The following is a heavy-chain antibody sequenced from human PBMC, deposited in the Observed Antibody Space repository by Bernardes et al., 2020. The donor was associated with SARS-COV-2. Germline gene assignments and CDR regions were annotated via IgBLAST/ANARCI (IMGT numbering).Heavy chain of an antibody. CDR1: GYTFTSYG. V-gene: IGHV1-18*01. CDR3: ARSWGPRGVDGELPFDY. J-gene: IGHJ4*03. CDR2: ISADNGNT. D-gene: IGHD2-15*01. Sequence: ASVKVSCKASGYTFTSYGISWVRQAPGQGLEWMGWISADNGNTNYAQNVQGRVTMTRDASISTAYMELRSLRSDDTAVYYCARSWGPRGVDGELPFDYWGHGTRVTVSS.